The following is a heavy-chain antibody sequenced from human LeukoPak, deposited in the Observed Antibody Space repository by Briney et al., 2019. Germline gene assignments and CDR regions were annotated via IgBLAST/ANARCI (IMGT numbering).Heavy chain of an antibody. CDR1: GFTFSNAW. CDR3: TTEYRCSSTSCYDGENFDY. Sequence: GGSLRLSCAASGFTFSNAWMSWVRQAPGKGLEWVGRIKSKTDGGTTAYAAPVKGRFTISRDDSKNTLYLQMNSMKTEDTAVYYCTTEYRCSSTSCYDGENFDYWGQGTLVTVSS. J-gene: IGHJ4*02. D-gene: IGHD2-2*01. CDR2: IKSKTDGGTT. V-gene: IGHV3-15*01.